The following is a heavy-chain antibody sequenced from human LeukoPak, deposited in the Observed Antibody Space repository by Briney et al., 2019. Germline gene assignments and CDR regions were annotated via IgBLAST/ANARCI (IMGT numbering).Heavy chain of an antibody. CDR2: IKQDGSEK. J-gene: IGHJ4*02. CDR1: GFTFSSHW. CDR3: AGVPGDESRSVY. Sequence: PGGSLRLSCAASGFTFSSHWMSWVRQAPGKGLEWVANIKQDGSEKYYVDSVKGRFTISRDNAQNSLYLQMSSLRAEDTAVYYCAGVPGDESRSVYWGQGTLVTVSS. V-gene: IGHV3-7*04. D-gene: IGHD7-27*01.